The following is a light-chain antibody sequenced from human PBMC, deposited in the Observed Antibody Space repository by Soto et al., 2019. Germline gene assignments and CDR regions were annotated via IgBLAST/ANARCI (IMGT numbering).Light chain of an antibody. V-gene: IGLV2-8*01. Sequence: QSVLTQPPCASGSPGQSVTISCTGTSSDLGGYNYVSWYQQHPGKAPKLMIYEVSLRPSGVPDRFSGSKSGNTASLTVSGLQAEDEADYYCSSYAGSNNLIFGGGTKLTVL. J-gene: IGLJ2*01. CDR2: EVS. CDR3: SSYAGSNNLI. CDR1: SSDLGGYNY.